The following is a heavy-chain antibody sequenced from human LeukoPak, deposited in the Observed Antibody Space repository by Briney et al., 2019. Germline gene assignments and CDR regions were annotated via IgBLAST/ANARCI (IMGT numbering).Heavy chain of an antibody. CDR2: ISGNGGNT. D-gene: IGHD3-10*01. Sequence: GGSLRLSCAASGFTFSSNAMSWVRQAPGKGLEWVSGISGNGGNTYYADSVKGRFTISRDNSKSTLFLQMNSLRAEDTAVYCCAKGGLYYSIDYWGQGTLVTVSS. CDR3: AKGGLYYSIDY. V-gene: IGHV3-23*01. J-gene: IGHJ4*02. CDR1: GFTFSSNA.